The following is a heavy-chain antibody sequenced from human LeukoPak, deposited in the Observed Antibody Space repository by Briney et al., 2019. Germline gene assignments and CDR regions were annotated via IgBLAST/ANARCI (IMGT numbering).Heavy chain of an antibody. D-gene: IGHD5-12*01. CDR1: GYSFTSYG. CDR3: ARDVSGYDSLSV. V-gene: IGHV1-18*01. CDR2: ISAYNGNT. J-gene: IGHJ4*02. Sequence: GESLKISCKGSGYSFTSYGISWVRQAPGQGLEWMGWISAYNGNTNYAQKLQGRVTMTTDTSTSTAYMELRSLRSDDTAVYYCARDVSGYDSLSVWGQGTLVTVSS.